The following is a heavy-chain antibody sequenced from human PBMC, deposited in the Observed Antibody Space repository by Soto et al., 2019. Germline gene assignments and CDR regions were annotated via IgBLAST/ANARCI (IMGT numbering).Heavy chain of an antibody. J-gene: IGHJ4*02. Sequence: QVQLQESGPGLVKPSQTLSLTCTVSGGSINSGGYYWSWIRQHPGKGLEWIGYINYSGSTNYNPSLQSRVDISGDTSKKQFSLKLTSVTAADTAVYYCARNYYNSKVLGYWGRGTLVSVSP. CDR3: ARNYYNSKVLGY. V-gene: IGHV4-31*03. CDR2: INYSGST. D-gene: IGHD3-22*01. CDR1: GGSINSGGYY.